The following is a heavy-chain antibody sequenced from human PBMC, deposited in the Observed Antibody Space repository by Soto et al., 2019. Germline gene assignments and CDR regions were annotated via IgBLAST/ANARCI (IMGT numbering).Heavy chain of an antibody. D-gene: IGHD2-2*01. V-gene: IGHV2-26*01. J-gene: IGHJ3*02. Sequence: QVTLKESGPVLVKPTETLTRTCTVSGFSLSNARMGVSWIRQPPGKALEWLAHIFSNDGKSYSTSLKSSLTISKDTSKSQVVLIMTNMDPVDTATYFCARITRYCSSTSCYAFDIWGQGTMVTVSS. CDR2: IFSNDGK. CDR3: ARITRYCSSTSCYAFDI. CDR1: GFSLSNARMG.